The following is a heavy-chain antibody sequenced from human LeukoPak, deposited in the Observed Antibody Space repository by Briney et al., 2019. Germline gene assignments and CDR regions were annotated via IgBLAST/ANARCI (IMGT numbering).Heavy chain of an antibody. CDR1: GFTFSSYA. CDR2: ISYDGSNK. CDR3: AKDHDGSGFYLGYFER. D-gene: IGHD2-15*01. V-gene: IGHV3-30-3*01. Sequence: GGSLRLSCAASGFTFSSYAMRWVRQAPGKGLEWVAVISYDGSNKYYADSVKGRFTISRDNSKSTVYLQMSSLRAEDTAIYYCAKDHDGSGFYLGYFERWGQGALVTVSS. J-gene: IGHJ4*02.